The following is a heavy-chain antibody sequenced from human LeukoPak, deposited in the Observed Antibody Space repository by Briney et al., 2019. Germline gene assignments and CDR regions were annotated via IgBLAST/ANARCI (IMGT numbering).Heavy chain of an antibody. CDR1: GFTFGSYS. Sequence: GGSLRLSCAASGFTFGSYSMHWVRQVPGQGLVWVSHINGDGRSTTYADSVKGRFTISRDNAKNTLYLQMNSLRAEDTAVYYCARETPSADAAFDYWGQGTLVTVSS. CDR2: INGDGRST. V-gene: IGHV3-74*01. D-gene: IGHD2-15*01. CDR3: ARETPSADAAFDY. J-gene: IGHJ4*02.